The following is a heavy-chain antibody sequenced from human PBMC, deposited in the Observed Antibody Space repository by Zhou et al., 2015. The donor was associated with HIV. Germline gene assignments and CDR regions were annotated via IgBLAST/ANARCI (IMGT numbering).Heavy chain of an antibody. CDR1: GFTFDDYA. V-gene: IGHV3-9*01. CDR3: AKDMSYCSSTSCSNYYYYYGMDV. J-gene: IGHJ6*02. CDR2: ISWNSGSI. D-gene: IGHD2-2*01. Sequence: EVQLVESGGGLVQPGRSLRLSCAASGFTFDDYAMHWVRQAPGKGLEWVSGISWNSGSIGYADSVKGRFTISRDNAKNSLYLQMNSLRAEDTALYYCAKDMSYCSSTSCSNYYYYYGMDVWGQGTTVTVSS.